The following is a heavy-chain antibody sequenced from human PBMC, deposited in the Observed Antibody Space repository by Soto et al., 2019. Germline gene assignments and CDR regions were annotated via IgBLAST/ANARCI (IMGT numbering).Heavy chain of an antibody. CDR3: ARVPDY. CDR2: IYYSGSA. CDR1: GGSVSPYY. Sequence: PSETLSLTCTVSGGSVSPYYWHWIRQPPGKGLEWIGYIYYSGSADYNPSLKSRVTISVDTSKNQFSLKLRSVTAADTAVYYCARVPDYWGQGTLVTVSS. J-gene: IGHJ4*02. V-gene: IGHV4-59*08.